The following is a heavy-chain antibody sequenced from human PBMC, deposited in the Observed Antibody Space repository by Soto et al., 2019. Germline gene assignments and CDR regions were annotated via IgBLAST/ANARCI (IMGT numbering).Heavy chain of an antibody. J-gene: IGHJ4*02. V-gene: IGHV3-49*03. CDR2: IRSKAYGGTT. CDR1: GFTFGDYA. CDR3: TRVVVVLPAALDY. Sequence: GGSLRLSCTASGFTFGDYAMSWFRQAPGKGLEWVGFIRSKAYGGTTEYAASVKGRFTISRDDSKSIAYLQMNSLKTEDTAVYYCTRVVVVLPAALDYWGQGTLVTVSS. D-gene: IGHD2-2*01.